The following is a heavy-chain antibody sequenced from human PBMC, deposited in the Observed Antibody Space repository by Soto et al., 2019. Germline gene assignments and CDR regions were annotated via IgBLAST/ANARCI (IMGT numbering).Heavy chain of an antibody. Sequence: QVQLVQSGAEVKKPGSSVKVSCRASGDSFSNYAVNWLRQAPGRELEWMGGLIPVFGTSNYAEKFQGRLTITADESTSTAYMELSSLTSEDTAVYYCARAVRTGFYGIDVWGQGTTVSVSS. J-gene: IGHJ6*02. CDR3: ARAVRTGFYGIDV. CDR2: LIPVFGTS. V-gene: IGHV1-69*01. CDR1: GDSFSNYA.